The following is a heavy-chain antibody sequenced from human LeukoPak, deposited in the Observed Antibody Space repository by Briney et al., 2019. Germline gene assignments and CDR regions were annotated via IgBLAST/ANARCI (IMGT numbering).Heavy chain of an antibody. V-gene: IGHV3-48*03. CDR3: VRDGRAGVVGAFRLLDY. J-gene: IGHJ4*02. CDR2: ISSGGSSI. D-gene: IGHD1-26*01. CDR1: GFTFGDYE. Sequence: PGGSLRLSCAASGFTFGDYEMKWVRQAPGKGLEGISYISSGGSSITYADSVQGRFTISRDNAKKSLYLQMDSLRVEDTAVYYCVRDGRAGVVGAFRLLDYWGQGTLVTVSS.